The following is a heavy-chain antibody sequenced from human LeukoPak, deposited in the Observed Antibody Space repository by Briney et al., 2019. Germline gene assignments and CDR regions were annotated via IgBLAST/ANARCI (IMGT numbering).Heavy chain of an antibody. CDR1: GFTDNTNH. CDR2: INNGDTP. CDR3: TRSTAWSRWDY. Sequence: GGSLRLSCAASGFTDNTNHMSWVRQAPGKGLEWVSIINNGDTPYYADSVKGRFTISRENSKNTLYLQVSSLRVEDTAVYFCTRSTAWSRWDYWGPGTLVTVSS. J-gene: IGHJ4*02. D-gene: IGHD1-1*01. V-gene: IGHV3-66*01.